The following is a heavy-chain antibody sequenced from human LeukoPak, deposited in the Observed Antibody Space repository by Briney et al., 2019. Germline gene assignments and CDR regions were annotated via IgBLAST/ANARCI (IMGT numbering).Heavy chain of an antibody. J-gene: IGHJ6*03. CDR1: GGSFSCYY. CDR2: INPSGRI. CDR3: ARGRQEVSMIVVVMTAVSYYLDV. Sequence: SETLSLTCAVYGGSFSCYYWIWIRQAPGQGLEWIGEINPSGRISYNPSLKSRLTISVDASKNQFSLNLRSLTAADTAVYYCARGRQEVSMIVVVMTAVSYYLDVWGKGTTVTVS. D-gene: IGHD3-22*01. V-gene: IGHV4-34*01.